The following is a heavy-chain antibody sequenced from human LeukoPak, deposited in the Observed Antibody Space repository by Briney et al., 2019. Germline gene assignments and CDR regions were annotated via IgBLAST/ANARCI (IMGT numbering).Heavy chain of an antibody. CDR3: TRATLASGWYVAY. CDR2: IYYSGST. D-gene: IGHD6-19*01. V-gene: IGHV4-59*01. Sequence: PSETLSLTSTVSVGSITRYYWSWIRQPPRKGLEWIGYIYYSGSTTYNPPPKSRVTTSVDTSTTQSSLKRRSVTAADTAVYFCTRATLASGWYVAYWGQGTLVTASS. J-gene: IGHJ4*01. CDR1: VGSITRYY.